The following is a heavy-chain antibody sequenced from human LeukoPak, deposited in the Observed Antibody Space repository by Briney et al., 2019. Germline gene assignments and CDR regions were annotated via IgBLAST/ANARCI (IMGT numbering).Heavy chain of an antibody. D-gene: IGHD2-2*01. CDR3: ARDFAFTREVVPAAIYGY. J-gene: IGHJ4*02. V-gene: IGHV1-2*02. CDR1: GYTFTGYY. Sequence: ASVKVSCKASGYTFTGYYMHWVRQAPGQGLEWMGWINPNSGGTNYAQKFQGRVTMTRDTSISTAYMELSRLRSDDTAVYYCARDFAFTREVVPAAIYGYWGQGTLVTVSS. CDR2: INPNSGGT.